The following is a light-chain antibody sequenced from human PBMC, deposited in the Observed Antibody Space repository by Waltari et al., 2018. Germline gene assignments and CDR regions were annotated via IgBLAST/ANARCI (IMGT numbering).Light chain of an antibody. CDR1: SSDVGGYNY. Sequence: QSALTQPASVSGSPGQSITISCTGTSSDVGGYNYVPWYQQHPGKAPKLMIYDVSNRPSGVSNRFSGSKSGNTASLTISGLQAEDEADYYCSSYTSSSINVFGSGTKVTVL. J-gene: IGLJ6*01. V-gene: IGLV2-14*03. CDR3: SSYTSSSINV. CDR2: DVS.